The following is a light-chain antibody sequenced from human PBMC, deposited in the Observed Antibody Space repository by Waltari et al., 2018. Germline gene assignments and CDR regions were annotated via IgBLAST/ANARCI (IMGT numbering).Light chain of an antibody. CDR3: SSEAVSNNFYD. J-gene: IGLJ1*01. CDR1: GSGGS. V-gene: IGLV2-8*01. Sequence: QSALTQPPSASGSPGQSVTISCTGTGSGGSVSWYQQHPGKAHKLLIYEVNKRPSGVPVRFSGSTSGNTASLTVSGRQAEDEGDYYCSSEAVSNNFYDFGTGTKVTVL. CDR2: EVN.